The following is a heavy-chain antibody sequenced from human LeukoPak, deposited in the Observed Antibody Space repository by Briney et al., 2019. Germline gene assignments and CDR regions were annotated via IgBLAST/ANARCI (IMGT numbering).Heavy chain of an antibody. CDR2: IYYSGST. V-gene: IGHV4-59*08. CDR3: ARSTVTLIWFDP. Sequence: PSETLSLTCAVYGGSFSGYYWSWIRQPPGKGLEWIGYIYYSGSTNYNPSLKSRVTISVDTSKNQFSLKLSSVTAADTAVYYCARSTVTLIWFDPWGQGTLVTVSS. D-gene: IGHD4-17*01. J-gene: IGHJ5*02. CDR1: GGSFSGYY.